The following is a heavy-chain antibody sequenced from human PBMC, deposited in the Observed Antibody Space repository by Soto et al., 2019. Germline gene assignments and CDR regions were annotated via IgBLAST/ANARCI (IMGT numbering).Heavy chain of an antibody. CDR3: ARRSNIVPAAMFDY. J-gene: IGHJ4*02. V-gene: IGHV1-3*01. CDR1: GYTFTSYA. D-gene: IGHD2-2*01. CDR2: INAGNGNT. Sequence: ASVKVSCKASGYTFTSYAMHWVRQAPGQRLEWMGWINAGNGNTKYSQKFQGRVTITRDTSASTAYMELSSLRSEDTAVYYCARRSNIVPAAMFDYCGQGTLVTVSS.